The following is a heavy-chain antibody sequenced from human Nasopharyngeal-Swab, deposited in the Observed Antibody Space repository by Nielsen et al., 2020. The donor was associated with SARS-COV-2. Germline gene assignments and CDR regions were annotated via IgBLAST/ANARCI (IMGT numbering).Heavy chain of an antibody. CDR2: ISYDGSNK. D-gene: IGHD3-3*01. J-gene: IGHJ6*03. Sequence: GASLKISCAASGFTFSSYGMHWVRQAPGKGLEWVAVISYDGSNKYYADSVKGRFTISRGNSKNTLYLQMNSLRAEDTAVYYCAKVGAITIFGVVNYYYYYMDVWGKGTTVTVSS. CDR1: GFTFSSYG. V-gene: IGHV3-30*18. CDR3: AKVGAITIFGVVNYYYYYMDV.